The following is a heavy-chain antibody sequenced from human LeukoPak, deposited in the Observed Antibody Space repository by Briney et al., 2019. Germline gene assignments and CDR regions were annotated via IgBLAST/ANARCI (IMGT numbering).Heavy chain of an antibody. CDR3: ARDLFGYCSGGSCYQAHY. D-gene: IGHD2-15*01. CDR2: ISYDGSNK. CDR1: GFTFSSYA. J-gene: IGHJ4*02. Sequence: GGSLRPSCAASGFTFSSYAMHWVRQAPGKGLEWVAVISYDGSNKYYADSVKGRFTISRDNSKNTLYLQMNSLRAEDTAVYYCARDLFGYCSGGSCYQAHYWGQGTLVTVSS. V-gene: IGHV3-30-3*01.